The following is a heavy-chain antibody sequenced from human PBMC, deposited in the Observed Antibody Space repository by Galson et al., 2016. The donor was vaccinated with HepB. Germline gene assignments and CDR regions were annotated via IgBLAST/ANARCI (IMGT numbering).Heavy chain of an antibody. CDR1: GFTFSLYS. CDR3: ARGERGSYNSGYVDY. D-gene: IGHD1-26*01. Sequence: SLRLSCAASGFTFSLYSMNWVRQAPGKGLEWVSYIRSYSSTTHYADSVKGRFTISRDNAKNSLYLQMNSLRDEDTAVYYCARGERGSYNSGYVDYWGQGTLVTVSS. V-gene: IGHV3-48*02. J-gene: IGHJ4*02. CDR2: IRSYSSTT.